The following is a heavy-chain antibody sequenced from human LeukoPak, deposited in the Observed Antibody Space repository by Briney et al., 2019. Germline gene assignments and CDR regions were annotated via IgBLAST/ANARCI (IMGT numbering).Heavy chain of an antibody. V-gene: IGHV6-1*01. CDR2: TYYRSKWYN. CDR3: ARADSGGDSSGYKWFHP. Sequence: SQTLSLTCAISGDSVSSNSAAWNWIRQSPSRGLEWLGRTYYRSKWYNDYAVSVKSRITINPDTSKNQFSLQLNSVTPEDTAVYYCARADSGGDSSGYKWFHPWGQGTLVTVSS. J-gene: IGHJ5*02. D-gene: IGHD3-22*01. CDR1: GDSVSSNSAA.